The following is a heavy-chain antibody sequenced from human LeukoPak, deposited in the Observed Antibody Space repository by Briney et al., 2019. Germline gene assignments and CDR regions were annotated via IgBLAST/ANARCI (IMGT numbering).Heavy chain of an antibody. D-gene: IGHD6-13*01. CDR2: ISSSGNT. Sequence: GGSLRLSCAASGFTFSKSAMTWVRQTPGKGLDWVSSISSSGNTYYADSVKGRFTISRDNSKNMLYLQMNSLRAEDTAVYYCVKGRISEDGLDFWGQGTLVTVSS. CDR1: GFTFSKSA. CDR3: VKGRISEDGLDF. V-gene: IGHV3-23*01. J-gene: IGHJ4*02.